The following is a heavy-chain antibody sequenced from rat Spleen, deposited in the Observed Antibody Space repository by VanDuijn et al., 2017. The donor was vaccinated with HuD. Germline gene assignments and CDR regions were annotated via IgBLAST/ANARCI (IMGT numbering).Heavy chain of an antibody. D-gene: IGHD1-4*01. CDR3: ATHQPIRVYTKNWFAY. J-gene: IGHJ3*01. CDR2: ISSDGTNT. Sequence: EVQLAESGGGLVQPGRSLKLSCAASGFTFSDYDMAWVRQAPTKGLEWVASISSDGTNTYYRDSVKGRFTVSRDNAKSTLYLQMDSLRSEDTATYYCATHQPIRVYTKNWFAYWGQGTLVTVSS. CDR1: GFTFSDYD. V-gene: IGHV5S23*01.